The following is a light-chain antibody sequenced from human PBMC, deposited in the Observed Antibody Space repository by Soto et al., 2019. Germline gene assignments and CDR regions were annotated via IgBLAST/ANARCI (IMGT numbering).Light chain of an antibody. Sequence: QSVLTQPPSASVTPGQSLTISCSGGYSNIGSNYVYWYQHFPGTAPRLLIFRDSQRPSGVPARFFGSKSDTSASLAITGLRSEDEAHYYCGVWDNSMTAWVFGGGTKVTVL. CDR2: RDS. J-gene: IGLJ3*02. CDR3: GVWDNSMTAWV. CDR1: YSNIGSNY. V-gene: IGLV1-47*01.